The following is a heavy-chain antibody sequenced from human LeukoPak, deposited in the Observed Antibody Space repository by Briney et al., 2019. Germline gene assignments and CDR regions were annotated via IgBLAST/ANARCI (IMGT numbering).Heavy chain of an antibody. J-gene: IGHJ4*02. D-gene: IGHD2-2*01. CDR2: ISGGGGST. V-gene: IGHV3-23*01. CDR1: GFTFSSYA. CDR3: AKRACSSSSCSYFDN. Sequence: SGGSLRLSCAASGFTFSSYAMSWVHQAPGKGLEWVSAISGGGGSTFYTDSVKGRFTISRDNSENTLYLKMNSLRAEDTAVYYCAKRACSSSSCSYFDNWGQGTLVTVSS.